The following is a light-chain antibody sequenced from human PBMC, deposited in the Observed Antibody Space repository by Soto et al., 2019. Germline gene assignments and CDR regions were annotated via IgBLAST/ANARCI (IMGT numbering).Light chain of an antibody. CDR1: SSDVAGYNY. CDR2: EVS. J-gene: IGLJ3*02. CDR3: SSYTSSSTSWV. V-gene: IGLV2-14*01. Sequence: QSALTQPASVSGSPGQSITLSCTGTSSDVAGYNYVSWYQQHPGQAPKLMIYEVSNRPSGVSNRFSGSKSGNTATLTISGLQAEDEADYVCSSYTSSSTSWVFGGGTKLTVL.